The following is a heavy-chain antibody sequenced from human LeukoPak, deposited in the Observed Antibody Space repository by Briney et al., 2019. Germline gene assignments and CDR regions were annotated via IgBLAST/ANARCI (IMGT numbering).Heavy chain of an antibody. CDR1: GFTFGDYA. Sequence: PGGSLRLSCTASGFTFGDYAMSWVRQAPGKGLEWVSSITSSSSYIYYADSVKGRFTISRDNAKNSLYLQMNSLRAEDTAVYYCARSYSSSRGTFDYWGQGTLVTVSS. V-gene: IGHV3-21*01. D-gene: IGHD6-6*01. CDR3: ARSYSSSRGTFDY. CDR2: ITSSSSYI. J-gene: IGHJ4*02.